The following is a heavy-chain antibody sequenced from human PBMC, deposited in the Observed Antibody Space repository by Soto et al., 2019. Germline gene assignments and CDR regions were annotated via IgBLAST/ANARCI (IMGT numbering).Heavy chain of an antibody. CDR2: IIPMLGMS. Sequence: QVQLVQSGTEVTKPGSSVTVSCTASGDIFSRSTLSWVRQAPGQRLEWMGRIIPMLGMSNSALKFQGRLTISADTSTNKVYMHINSLRSDDTAVYYCATSYGSVSAHFDSWGQGTLVTVSS. D-gene: IGHD3-10*01. CDR3: ATSYGSVSAHFDS. CDR1: GDIFSRST. J-gene: IGHJ4*02. V-gene: IGHV1-69*02.